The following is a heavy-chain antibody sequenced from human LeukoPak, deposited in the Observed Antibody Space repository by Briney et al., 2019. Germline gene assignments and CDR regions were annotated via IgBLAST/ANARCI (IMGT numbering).Heavy chain of an antibody. CDR2: ISHSGST. J-gene: IGHJ4*02. Sequence: SETLSPTCAVYGGSFSGYYWSWIRQPPGKGLEWIGEISHSGSTNYNPSLKSRVTISVDTSQNQFSLKLSSVTAADTAVYYCARDGYSGSDALWGQGTLVTVSS. CDR3: ARDGYSGSDAL. D-gene: IGHD5-12*01. CDR1: GGSFSGYY. V-gene: IGHV4-34*01.